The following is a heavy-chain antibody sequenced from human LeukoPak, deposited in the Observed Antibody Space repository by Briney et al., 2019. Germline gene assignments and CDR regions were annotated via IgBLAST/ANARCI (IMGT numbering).Heavy chain of an antibody. CDR1: GVTFSSYG. CDR2: IRYDGSNK. CDR3: AKDRSSGYHEYFQH. J-gene: IGHJ1*01. D-gene: IGHD3-22*01. Sequence: PGGSLRLSCAASGVTFSSYGMHWVRQAPGKGLEWVAFIRYDGSNKYYADSVKGRFTISRDNSKNTLYLQMNSLRAEDTAVYYCAKDRSSGYHEYFQHWGQGTLVTVSS. V-gene: IGHV3-30*02.